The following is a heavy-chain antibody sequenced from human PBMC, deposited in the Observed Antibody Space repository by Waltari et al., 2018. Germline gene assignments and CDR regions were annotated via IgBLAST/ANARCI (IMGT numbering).Heavy chain of an antibody. J-gene: IGHJ5*02. V-gene: IGHV4-38-2*01. CDR3: ARGFPDGSSVPPGGFDP. Sequence: QVQLQESGPGLVKPSETLSLTCAVSGYSISSGYYWGWIRQPPGKGLEWIGSIYHSGSTYYNPSLKSRVTISVDTSKNQFSLKLSSVTAADTAVYYCARGFPDGSSVPPGGFDPWGQGTLVTVSS. CDR2: IYHSGST. D-gene: IGHD3-10*01. CDR1: GYSISSGYY.